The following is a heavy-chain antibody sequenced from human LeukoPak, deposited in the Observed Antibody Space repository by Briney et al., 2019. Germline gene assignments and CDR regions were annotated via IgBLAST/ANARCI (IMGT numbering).Heavy chain of an antibody. CDR3: ARVWMECDY. V-gene: IGHV3-21*01. CDR2: ISSSSSYI. D-gene: IGHD3-3*01. J-gene: IGHJ4*02. Sequence: GVSLTLSCAASGYTFSRYNMNWARHSTGKALEWVSSISSSSSYIYYADSVKGRFTISRDNDKNSLYLQMNSLRAEDTAGYYCARVWMECDYWGQGTLVTVSS. CDR1: GYTFSRYN.